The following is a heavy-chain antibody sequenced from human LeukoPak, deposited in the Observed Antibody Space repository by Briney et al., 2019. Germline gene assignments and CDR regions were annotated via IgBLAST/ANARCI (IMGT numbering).Heavy chain of an antibody. CDR3: ASVYIKVGAAQLLDH. V-gene: IGHV1-2*02. CDR2: SNPNSACT. Sequence: VXQAPGQXVEWMGWSNPNSACTNYAHKLPDRLTLTRDTSLSTASIELSRLRSDDTAVYYCASVYIKVGAAQLLDHWGQGTLVTVSS. J-gene: IGHJ4*02. D-gene: IGHD1-26*01.